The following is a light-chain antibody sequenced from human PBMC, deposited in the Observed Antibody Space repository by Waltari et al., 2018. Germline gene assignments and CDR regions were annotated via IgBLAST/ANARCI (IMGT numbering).Light chain of an antibody. Sequence: QSVLTQPPSVSGAPGQIITISCSGTKSNIGADFDVHWYQQLPGTAPKLPLHVCSNRPSGVSDRFSGFKSGASASLVITGLQAEDEADYYCQSYDTTLSAVVFGGGTRLTVL. V-gene: IGLV1-40*01. CDR1: KSNIGADFD. CDR3: QSYDTTLSAVV. J-gene: IGLJ2*01. CDR2: VCS.